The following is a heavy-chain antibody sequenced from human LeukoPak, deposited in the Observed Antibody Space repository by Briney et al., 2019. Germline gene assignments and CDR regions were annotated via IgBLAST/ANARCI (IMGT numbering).Heavy chain of an antibody. CDR3: AKDGGLWVSAHWGDS. CDR2: ITTSDGNT. V-gene: IGHV3-23*01. CDR1: GFTFSSYG. Sequence: GRSLRLSCAASGFTFSSYGMHWVRQAPGKGLEWVSTITTSDGNTYYADSVKGRFTVSRDNSKNTLYLQMNSLRAEDTAVYYCAKDGGLWVSAHWGDSWGRGTLVTVSS. D-gene: IGHD7-27*01. J-gene: IGHJ4*02.